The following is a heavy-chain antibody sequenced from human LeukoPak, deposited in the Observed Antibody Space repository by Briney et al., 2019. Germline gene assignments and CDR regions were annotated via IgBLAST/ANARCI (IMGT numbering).Heavy chain of an antibody. Sequence: SETLSLTCAVYGGSLSGYYWSWIRQPPGKGLEWIGEINHSGSTNYNPSLKSRVTISVDTSKNQFSLKLSSVTAADTAVYYCARLYSTGPFDYWGQGTLVTVSS. D-gene: IGHD6-25*01. CDR1: GGSLSGYY. CDR2: INHSGST. J-gene: IGHJ4*02. CDR3: ARLYSTGPFDY. V-gene: IGHV4-34*01.